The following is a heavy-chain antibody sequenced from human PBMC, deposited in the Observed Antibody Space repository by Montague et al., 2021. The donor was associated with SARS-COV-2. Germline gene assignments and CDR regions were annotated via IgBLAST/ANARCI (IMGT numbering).Heavy chain of an antibody. V-gene: IGHV3-20*01. CDR3: SRGGGMIRGVVDF. CDR1: GFTFDYYG. J-gene: IGHJ4*02. D-gene: IGHD3-10*01. CDR2: ISRSGDRT. Sequence: SLRLSCAVSGFTFDYYGMSWVRPAPGKGFEWVSGISRSGDRTAYGDSVKGRFTISSDNAKNSLYLQMNSLRVEDTAIYHCSRGGGMIRGVVDFWGQGILVNVSS.